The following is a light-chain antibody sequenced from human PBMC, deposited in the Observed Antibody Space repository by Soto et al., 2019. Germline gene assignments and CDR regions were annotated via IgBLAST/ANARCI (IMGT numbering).Light chain of an antibody. Sequence: DIQMTQSPSTLSASVGDRVTITCRASQSISSWLAWYQQKPGKAPKLLIYKASSLESGVPPRFSGSGSGTEFTLTISSLQPDDLATFYCQHYNSYPWTFGKGTKVEIK. CDR3: QHYNSYPWT. J-gene: IGKJ1*01. CDR1: QSISSW. V-gene: IGKV1-5*03. CDR2: KAS.